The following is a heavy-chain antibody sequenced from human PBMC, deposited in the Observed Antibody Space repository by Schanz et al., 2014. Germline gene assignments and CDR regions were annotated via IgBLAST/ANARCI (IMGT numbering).Heavy chain of an antibody. CDR3: TTHGLGYYFDY. D-gene: IGHD3-10*01. CDR2: SKADGGTT. V-gene: IGHV3-15*01. Sequence: EVQLLESGGGLVKPGGSPRLSCAASGFTFSNAWMKSKADGGTTDYPAPVKGRFIISRDDSKNTLYLQMNSLKTEDTAVYYCTTHGLGYYFDYWGQGTLVPVSS. CDR1: GFTFSNAW. J-gene: IGHJ4*02.